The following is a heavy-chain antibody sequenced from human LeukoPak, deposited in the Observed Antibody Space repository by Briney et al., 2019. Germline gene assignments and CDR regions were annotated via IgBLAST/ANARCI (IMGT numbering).Heavy chain of an antibody. V-gene: IGHV1-18*01. CDR1: VYTFTSYG. D-gene: IGHD3-10*01. Sequence: GASVNVSCKASVYTFTSYGISWVRQAPGQGLEWMGWISAYNGNTNYAQKLQGRVTMTTDTSTSTAYMELRSLRSDDTAVYYCAVGGYYYGSGSYVDHWGQGTLVTVSS. J-gene: IGHJ4*02. CDR2: ISAYNGNT. CDR3: AVGGYYYGSGSYVDH.